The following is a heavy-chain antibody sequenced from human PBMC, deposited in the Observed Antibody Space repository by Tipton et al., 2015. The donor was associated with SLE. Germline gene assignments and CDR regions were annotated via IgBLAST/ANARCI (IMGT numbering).Heavy chain of an antibody. V-gene: IGHV1-69*06. J-gene: IGHJ3*02. CDR2: IIPIFGTA. CDR1: GFTFSNAW. CDR3: ARPGSGYSSGDAFDI. Sequence: SCAASGFTFSNAWMSWVRQAPGQGLEWMGGIIPIFGTANYAQKFQGRVTITADKSASTAYMELSSLRSEDTAVYYCARPGSGYSSGDAFDIWGQGTMVTVSS. D-gene: IGHD6-19*01.